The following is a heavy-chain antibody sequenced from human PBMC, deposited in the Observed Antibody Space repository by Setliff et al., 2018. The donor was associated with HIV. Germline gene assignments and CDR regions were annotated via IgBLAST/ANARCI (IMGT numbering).Heavy chain of an antibody. CDR2: MYYRGTT. V-gene: IGHV4-39*01. CDR3: VRGGGYDRSGYYPFDY. D-gene: IGHD3-22*01. J-gene: IGHJ4*02. Sequence: SETLSLTCTVSGGSIISSSYYWGWIRQPPGKGLEWIGTMYYRGTTYNNPSLKSRVTFSADTSKNQFSLNLNSVTATDTAVYYCVRGGGYDRSGYYPFDYWGQGTPVTVSS. CDR1: GGSIISSSYY.